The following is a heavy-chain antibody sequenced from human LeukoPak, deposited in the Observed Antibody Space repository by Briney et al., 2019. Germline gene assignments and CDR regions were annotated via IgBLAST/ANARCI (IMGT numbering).Heavy chain of an antibody. V-gene: IGHV4-34*01. D-gene: IGHD3-22*01. Sequence: SETLSLTCAVYGGSFSGYYWSWIRQPPGKGLEWIGEINHSGSTNYNPSLKSRVTISVDTSKNQFSLKPSSVTAADTAVYYCARGDHYDSSGYYACWFDPWGQGTLVTVSS. CDR1: GGSFSGYY. CDR2: INHSGST. J-gene: IGHJ5*02. CDR3: ARGDHYDSSGYYACWFDP.